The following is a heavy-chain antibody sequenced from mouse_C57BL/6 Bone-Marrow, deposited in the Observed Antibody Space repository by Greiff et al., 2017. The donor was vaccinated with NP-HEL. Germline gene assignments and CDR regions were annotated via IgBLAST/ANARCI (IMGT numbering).Heavy chain of an antibody. J-gene: IGHJ3*01. CDR3: ARYSNYGWAAY. V-gene: IGHV1-63*01. Sequence: VQLQQSGAELVRPGTSVKMSCKASGYTFTNYWIGWAKQRPGHGLEWIGDIYPGGGYTNYNEKLKGKATLTADKSSSTAYMQFSSLTSEDSAIYYCARYSNYGWAAYWGQGTLVTVSA. CDR1: GYTFTNYW. CDR2: IYPGGGYT. D-gene: IGHD1-2*01.